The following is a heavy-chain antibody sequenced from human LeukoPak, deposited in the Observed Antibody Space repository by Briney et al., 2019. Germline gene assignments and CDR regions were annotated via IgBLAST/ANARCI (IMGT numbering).Heavy chain of an antibody. J-gene: IGHJ4*02. CDR2: IIPIFGTA. CDR3: ARGPIAVAGNASWDY. CDR1: GGTFSSYA. D-gene: IGHD6-19*01. V-gene: IGHV1-69*05. Sequence: SVKVSCKASGGTFSSYAISWVRQAPGQGLEWMGRIIPIFGTANYAQKFQGRVTITTDESASTAYMELSSLRSEDTAVYYCARGPIAVAGNASWDYWGQGTLSPSPQ.